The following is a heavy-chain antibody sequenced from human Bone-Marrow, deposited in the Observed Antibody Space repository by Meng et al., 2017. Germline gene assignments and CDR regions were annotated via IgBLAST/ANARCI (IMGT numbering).Heavy chain of an antibody. D-gene: IGHD3-22*01. CDR3: AMARYYDSSGYYYQYYFDY. CDR1: GFTFSSHA. J-gene: IGHJ4*02. CDR2: ISGSGGST. V-gene: IGHV3-23*01. Sequence: GGSLRLSCAASGFTFSSHAMSWVRQAPGKGLEWVSAISGSGGSTYYADSVKGRFTISRDNSKNTLYLQMNSLRAEDTAVYYCAMARYYDSSGYYYQYYFDYWGQGTLVTVSS.